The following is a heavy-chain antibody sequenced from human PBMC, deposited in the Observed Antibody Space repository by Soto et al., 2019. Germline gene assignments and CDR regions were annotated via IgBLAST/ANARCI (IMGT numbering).Heavy chain of an antibody. V-gene: IGHV1-2*02. CDR2: INPNVGGT. D-gene: IGHD3-16*01. Sequence: QVHLVQSGAEVKKPGASVYVSCKASGYTFTDYYVHWMRQAPGQGLEWMGWINPNVGGTNYERKFQGRLTMTRDTFMSTVYMQLTSLGHDDTSSYYCSRGGREIPRIPYDTWGQGTLVTVSS. CDR3: SRGGREIPRIPYDT. J-gene: IGHJ5*02. CDR1: GYTFTDYY.